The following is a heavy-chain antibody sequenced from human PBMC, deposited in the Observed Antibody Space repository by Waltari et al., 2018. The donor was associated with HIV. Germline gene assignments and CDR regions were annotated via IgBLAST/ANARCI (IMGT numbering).Heavy chain of an antibody. CDR2: TNTKTGNP. Sequence: QVQLVQSGSELKKPGASVMVSCKASGYTFTNHGINWVRQAPGQGREWMGWTNTKTGNPTYAQGFTGRLVFSLDTSITTAYLQIKCLQAEDTAIYYCVRSGVRELLDWGQGTLVTVSS. J-gene: IGHJ4*02. CDR3: VRSGVRELLD. V-gene: IGHV7-4-1*02. D-gene: IGHD3-10*01. CDR1: GYTFTNHG.